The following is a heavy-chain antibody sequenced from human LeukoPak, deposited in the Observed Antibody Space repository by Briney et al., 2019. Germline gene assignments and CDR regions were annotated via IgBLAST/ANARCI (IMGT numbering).Heavy chain of an antibody. V-gene: IGHV3-21*01. D-gene: IGHD1-26*01. CDR3: ARAYSERYGLGYYYMDV. Sequence: GSLRLSCAASGFTFSSYSMNWVCQAPGKGLEWVSSISSSSSYIYYADSVKGRFTISRDNAKKSVYLQMNSLRAEDTAVYYCARAYSERYGLGYYYMDVWGKGTTVTISS. J-gene: IGHJ6*03. CDR2: ISSSSSYI. CDR1: GFTFSSYS.